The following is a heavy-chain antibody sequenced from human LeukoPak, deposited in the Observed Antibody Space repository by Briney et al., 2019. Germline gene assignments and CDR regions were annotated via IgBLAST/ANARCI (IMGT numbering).Heavy chain of an antibody. Sequence: PGGSLILSCAASGFTFSSYNMNWVRQAPGKGLEWVSSISTSDSYIYYADSVKGRFTISRDNAKNSLYLQMNSLRAEDTAVYYCAMTLVGTTTVDYWGQGTLVTVSS. D-gene: IGHD1-26*01. J-gene: IGHJ4*02. CDR3: AMTLVGTTTVDY. CDR2: ISTSDSYI. V-gene: IGHV3-21*01. CDR1: GFTFSSYN.